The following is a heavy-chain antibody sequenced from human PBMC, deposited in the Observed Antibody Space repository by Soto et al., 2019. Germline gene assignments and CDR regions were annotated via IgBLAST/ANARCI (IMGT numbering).Heavy chain of an antibody. CDR1: GGSISSSSYY. CDR2: IYYSGST. Sequence: SETLSLTCTVSGGSISSSSYYWGWIRQPPGKGLEWIGSIYYSGSTYYNPSLKSRVTISVDTSKNQFSLKLSSVTAADTAVYYCARHGLGYSSSWYYFDYWGQGTLVTVSS. V-gene: IGHV4-39*01. D-gene: IGHD6-13*01. J-gene: IGHJ4*02. CDR3: ARHGLGYSSSWYYFDY.